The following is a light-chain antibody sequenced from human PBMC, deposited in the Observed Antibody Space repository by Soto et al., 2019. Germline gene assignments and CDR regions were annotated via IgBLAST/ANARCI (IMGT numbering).Light chain of an antibody. CDR3: QQYGSTPLT. CDR2: GAT. CDR1: QSVRTN. Sequence: VMTQSPATLSVSPGERATLSCRASQSVRTNLVWYQQKPGQAPRLLIYGATTRATGIPARFSGSGSGADFTLSITRLEPEDFALYYCQQYGSTPLTFGGGTKVDIK. J-gene: IGKJ4*01. V-gene: IGKV3-15*01.